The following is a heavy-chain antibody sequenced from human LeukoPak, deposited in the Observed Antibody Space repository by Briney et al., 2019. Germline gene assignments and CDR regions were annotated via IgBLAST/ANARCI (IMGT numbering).Heavy chain of an antibody. CDR1: GYSINSAYY. CDR2: VYHGGST. CDR3: ARGRTIYYYGSGSSFDY. V-gene: IGHV4-38-2*02. D-gene: IGHD3-10*01. J-gene: IGHJ4*02. Sequence: SETLSLSCTVSGYSINSAYYWGWIRQPPGKGLEWIGSVYHGGSTYYNPSLRSRVTISIDASKNQFSLKLTSVTAADTAVYYCARGRTIYYYGSGSSFDYWGQGTLVTVSS.